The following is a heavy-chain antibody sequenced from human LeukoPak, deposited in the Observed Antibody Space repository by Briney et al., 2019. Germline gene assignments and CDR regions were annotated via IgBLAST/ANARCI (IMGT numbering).Heavy chain of an antibody. Sequence: SGTLSLTCAVYGGSFSGYYWSWIRQPPGKGLEWIGEINHSGSTNYNPSLKSRVTISVDTSKNQFSLKLSSVTAADTAVYYCARVSLLWFGEFTEWGQGTLVTVSS. J-gene: IGHJ4*02. CDR1: GGSFSGYY. D-gene: IGHD3-10*01. V-gene: IGHV4-34*01. CDR2: INHSGST. CDR3: ARVSLLWFGEFTE.